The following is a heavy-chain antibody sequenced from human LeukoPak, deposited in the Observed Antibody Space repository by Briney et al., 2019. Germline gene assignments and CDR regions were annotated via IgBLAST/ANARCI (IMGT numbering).Heavy chain of an antibody. J-gene: IGHJ6*02. V-gene: IGHV5-51*01. D-gene: IGHD3-22*01. CDR2: IYPGDSDT. CDR1: GYSFTSYW. Sequence: GESLQISCKGSGYSFTSYWIGWVRQMPGKGLEWMGIIYPGDSDTRYSPSFQGQVTISADKSISTAYLQWSSLKASDTAMYYCARPRYDSSYYYYGMDVWGQGTTVTVSS. CDR3: ARPRYDSSYYYYGMDV.